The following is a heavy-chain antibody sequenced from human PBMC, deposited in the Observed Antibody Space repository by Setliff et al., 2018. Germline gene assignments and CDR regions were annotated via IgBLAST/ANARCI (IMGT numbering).Heavy chain of an antibody. Sequence: GGSLRLSCAASGFTFSSYEMNWVRQAPGKGLEWVSYISSSGSTIYYADSVKGRFTISRDNSKNTLYLQMNSLRPEDTAVYYCARTCSGSGCYAGLESWGQGTPVTVSS. J-gene: IGHJ4*02. CDR3: ARTCSGSGCYAGLES. CDR1: GFTFSSYE. CDR2: ISSSGSTI. V-gene: IGHV3-48*03. D-gene: IGHD2-15*01.